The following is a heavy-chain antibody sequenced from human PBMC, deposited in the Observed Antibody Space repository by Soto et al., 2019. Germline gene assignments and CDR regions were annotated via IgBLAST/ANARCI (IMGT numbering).Heavy chain of an antibody. J-gene: IGHJ4*02. D-gene: IGHD3-22*01. Sequence: GGSLRLSCAASGFTFSSYAMSWVRQAPGKWLEWVSAISGSGGSTYYADSVKGRFTISRDNSKNTLYLQMNSLRAEDTAVYYCAKAYYYDSSGSPFDYWGQGTLVNVSS. CDR2: ISGSGGST. V-gene: IGHV3-23*01. CDR3: AKAYYYDSSGSPFDY. CDR1: GFTFSSYA.